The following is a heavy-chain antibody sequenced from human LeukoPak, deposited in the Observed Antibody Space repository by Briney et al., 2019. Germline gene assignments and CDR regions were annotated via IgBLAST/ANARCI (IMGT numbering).Heavy chain of an antibody. Sequence: GGSLRLSCAASGFTFSNAWMSWVRQAPGKGLEWVGRIKSKTDGGTTDYAAPVKGRFTILRDDSKSIAYLQMNSLKTEDTAVYYCTSNYYDSSGYPIAYYFDYWGRGTLVTVSS. CDR1: GFTFSNAW. J-gene: IGHJ4*02. V-gene: IGHV3-15*01. CDR3: TSNYYDSSGYPIAYYFDY. CDR2: IKSKTDGGTT. D-gene: IGHD3-22*01.